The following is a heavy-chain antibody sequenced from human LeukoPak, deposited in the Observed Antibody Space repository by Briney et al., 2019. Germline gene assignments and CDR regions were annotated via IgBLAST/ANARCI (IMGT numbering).Heavy chain of an antibody. D-gene: IGHD2-15*01. V-gene: IGHV3-23*01. J-gene: IGHJ6*02. CDR3: AKERDIVGRSIGMDV. CDR1: GFTFSSYA. CDR2: ISGSGSNI. Sequence: GGSLRLSCAASGFTFSSYAMSWVRQAPGKGLEWVSAISGSGSNIYSADSVKGRCTISRDNSKNTLYLQMNSLRAEDTAVYYCAKERDIVGRSIGMDVWGQGTTVTVSS.